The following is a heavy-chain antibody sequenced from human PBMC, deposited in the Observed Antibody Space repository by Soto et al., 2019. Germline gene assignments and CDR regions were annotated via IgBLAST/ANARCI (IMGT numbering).Heavy chain of an antibody. J-gene: IGHJ5*02. CDR2: ISGSGITT. CDR3: EEDQGFDP. V-gene: IGHV3-23*01. CDR1: GFTFSSYA. Sequence: EVQLLESGGPLVQPGGSLRLSCAASGFTFSSYAMSWVRQAPGKGLEWVSAISGSGITTYYTDSVKGRFTTSRDNSTNTLSLHMNSLRADDAAVYYGEEDQGFDPWGQGTLVTVSS.